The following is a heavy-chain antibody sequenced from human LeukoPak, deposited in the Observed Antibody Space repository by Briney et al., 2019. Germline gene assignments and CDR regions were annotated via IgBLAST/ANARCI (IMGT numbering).Heavy chain of an antibody. CDR3: ARDHHPSIAVFNWFDP. J-gene: IGHJ5*02. V-gene: IGHV4-38-2*02. CDR2: IYHSGST. Sequence: PSETLSLTCTVSGYSISSGHYWGWMRQPPGKGLEWIGSIYHSGSTYYNPSFKSRVTISLDTSKNQFSLKLSSVTAADTAVYYCARDHHPSIAVFNWFDPWGQGTLVTVSS. CDR1: GYSISSGHY. D-gene: IGHD6-19*01.